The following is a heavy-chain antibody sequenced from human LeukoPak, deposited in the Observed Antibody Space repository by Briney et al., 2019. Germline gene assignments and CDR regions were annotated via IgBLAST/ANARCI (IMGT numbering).Heavy chain of an antibody. CDR3: ARDPMIVVVTHNWFDP. J-gene: IGHJ5*02. CDR2: INTNTGNP. D-gene: IGHD3-22*01. Sequence: ASVKVSCKASGYTFTSYAMNWVRQAPGQGLEWMGWINTNTGNPTYAQGFTGRFVFSLDTSVSTAYLQISSLKAEDTAVYYCARDPMIVVVTHNWFDPWGQGTLVTVSS. V-gene: IGHV7-4-1*02. CDR1: GYTFTSYA.